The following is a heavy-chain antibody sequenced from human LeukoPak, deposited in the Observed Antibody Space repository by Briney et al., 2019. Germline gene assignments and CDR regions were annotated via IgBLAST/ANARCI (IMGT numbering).Heavy chain of an antibody. CDR2: INHSGST. Sequence: SETLSLTCAVYVGSFSGYDWSWIRQPPGKGLEWIGEINHSGSTNYNPSLKSRVTISVDTSKNQFSLKLSSVTAADTAVYYCARARGILWFGELSPIYYFDYWGQGTLVTVSS. J-gene: IGHJ4*02. V-gene: IGHV4-34*01. D-gene: IGHD3-10*01. CDR1: VGSFSGYD. CDR3: ARARGILWFGELSPIYYFDY.